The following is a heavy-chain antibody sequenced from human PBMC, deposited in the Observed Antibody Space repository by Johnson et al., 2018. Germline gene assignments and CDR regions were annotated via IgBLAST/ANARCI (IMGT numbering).Heavy chain of an antibody. CDR2: ISYDGRNK. V-gene: IGHV3-30*03. CDR1: GFTFSSYG. CDR3: ARASDYGGNSEDYMDV. J-gene: IGHJ6*03. Sequence: VQLVESGGGVVQPGRSLRLSCAASGFTFSSYGMHWVRQAPGKGLEWVAVISYDGRNKYYADSVKGRFTISRDNSKNTLYLQMDSLRAEDTAVYYCARASDYGGNSEDYMDVWGKGTTVTVS. D-gene: IGHD4-23*01.